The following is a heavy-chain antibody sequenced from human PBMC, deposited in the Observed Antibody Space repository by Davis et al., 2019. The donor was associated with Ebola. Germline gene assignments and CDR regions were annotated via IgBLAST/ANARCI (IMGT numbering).Heavy chain of an antibody. CDR1: GFTFSSYA. CDR2: ISYDGSNK. V-gene: IGHV3-30*04. D-gene: IGHD3-22*01. CDR3: ARDQAGYYYDSSGYHSRAYYFDY. J-gene: IGHJ4*02. Sequence: GESLKISCAASGFTFSSYAMHWVRQAPGKGLEWVAVISYDGSNKYYADSVKGRFTISRDNSKNTLYLQMNSLRAEDTAVYYCARDQAGYYYDSSGYHSRAYYFDYWGQGTLVTVSS.